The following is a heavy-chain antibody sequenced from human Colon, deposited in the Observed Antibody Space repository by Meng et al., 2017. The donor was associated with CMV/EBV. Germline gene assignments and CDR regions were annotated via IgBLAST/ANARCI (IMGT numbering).Heavy chain of an antibody. CDR1: GGSINSGDYY. Sequence: SETLSLTCTVSGGSINSGDYYWAWIRQSPGKGLEWIGYIHHSGNTFYNPSLKSRVTISVDMPNKHFSLNLRSVTAADTAVYYCARVGGARSPPGVWGQGTLVTVSS. V-gene: IGHV4-30-4*02. J-gene: IGHJ4*02. CDR2: IHHSGNT. D-gene: IGHD2-21*01. CDR3: ARVGGARSPPGV.